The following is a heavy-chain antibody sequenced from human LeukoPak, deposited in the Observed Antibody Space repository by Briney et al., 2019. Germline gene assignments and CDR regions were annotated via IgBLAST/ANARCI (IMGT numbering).Heavy chain of an antibody. J-gene: IGHJ4*02. D-gene: IGHD2-21*02. V-gene: IGHV4-4*02. CDR3: ARGVLAYCGGDCYSYFDY. CDR1: GGSISSSNW. Sequence: SETLSLTCAVSGGSISSSNWWSWVRQPPGKGLEWIGEIYHSGSTNYNPSLKSRVTISVDKSKNQFSLKLSSVTAADTAVYYCARGVLAYCGGDCYSYFDYWGQGTLVTVSS. CDR2: IYHSGST.